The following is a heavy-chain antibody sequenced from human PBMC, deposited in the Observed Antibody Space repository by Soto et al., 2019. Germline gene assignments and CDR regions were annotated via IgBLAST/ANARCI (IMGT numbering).Heavy chain of an antibody. J-gene: IGHJ5*02. CDR1: GFSLNDYE. V-gene: IGHV3-30*03. CDR3: GRGENILGACIDT. Sequence: QVHLVESGGGVVQPGGSLRVSCTVSGFSLNDYEIHWVRQAPGRGLEWVALITSRGINKYYADSVKGRFTVSTDGSKKTVFLQMNNLRVDDTAVYFCGRGENILGACIDTWGQGTLVRVSS. D-gene: IGHD1-26*01. CDR2: ITSRGINK.